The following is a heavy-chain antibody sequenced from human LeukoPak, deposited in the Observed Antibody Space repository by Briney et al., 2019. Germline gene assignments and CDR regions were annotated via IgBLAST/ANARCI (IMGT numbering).Heavy chain of an antibody. CDR1: GGSISSGDYY. Sequence: SETLSLTCTVSGGSISSGDYYWSWIRQPPGKGLEWIGYIYYSGSTYYNPSLKSRVTISVDTSKNQFSLKLSSVTAADTAVYYCARGRTTGNFDYWGRGTLVTVSS. V-gene: IGHV4-30-4*01. CDR2: IYYSGST. J-gene: IGHJ4*02. CDR3: ARGRTTGNFDY. D-gene: IGHD1-14*01.